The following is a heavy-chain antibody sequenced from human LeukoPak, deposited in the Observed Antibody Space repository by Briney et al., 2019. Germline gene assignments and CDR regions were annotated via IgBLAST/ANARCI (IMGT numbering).Heavy chain of an antibody. D-gene: IGHD2/OR15-2a*01. CDR2: ISYDGSNK. Sequence: GGSLRLSCAASGFTFSSYGMHWVRQAPGKGLEWVAVISYDGSNKYYADSVKGRFTISRDNSKNTLYLQMNSLRAEDTAVYYCAKTPSMGYFDYWGQGTLVTVSS. CDR3: AKTPSMGYFDY. V-gene: IGHV3-30*18. CDR1: GFTFSSYG. J-gene: IGHJ4*02.